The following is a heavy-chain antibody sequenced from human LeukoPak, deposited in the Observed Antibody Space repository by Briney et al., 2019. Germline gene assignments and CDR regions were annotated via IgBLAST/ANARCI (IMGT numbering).Heavy chain of an antibody. Sequence: GGSLRLSCAASGFTFNSYGMHWVRQAPGKGLEWVAVISYDGSNKYYADSVKGRFTISRDNSKNTLYLLMNSLRAEDTAVYYCARQGYCSSTSCYPSLDYWGQGTLVTVSS. D-gene: IGHD2-2*01. CDR2: ISYDGSNK. V-gene: IGHV3-30*03. CDR1: GFTFNSYG. J-gene: IGHJ4*02. CDR3: ARQGYCSSTSCYPSLDY.